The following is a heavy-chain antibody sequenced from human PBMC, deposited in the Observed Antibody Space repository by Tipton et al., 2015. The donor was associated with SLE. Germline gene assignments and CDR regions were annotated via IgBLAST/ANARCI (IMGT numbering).Heavy chain of an antibody. D-gene: IGHD6-13*01. Sequence: SLRLSCAASGFTFTNYNMNWVRQAPGKGLEWVSSITTGNSYIYYAYSVKGRFTISRDNAKNSLYLQMNSLRAEDTAVYYCARGRDSTSWYDAFDILGQGTMVTVSS. V-gene: IGHV3-21*03. CDR2: ITTGNSYI. CDR3: ARGRDSTSWYDAFDI. CDR1: GFTFTNYN. J-gene: IGHJ3*02.